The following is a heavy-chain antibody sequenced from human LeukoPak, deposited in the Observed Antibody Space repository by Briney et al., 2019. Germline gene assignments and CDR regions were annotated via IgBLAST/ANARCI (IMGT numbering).Heavy chain of an antibody. D-gene: IGHD2-2*01. V-gene: IGHV1-46*01. CDR3: ASDNIVVVPAANEGLDGMDV. Sequence: ASVKVSCKASGYTFTSYYMHWVRQAPGQGLEWMGIINPSGGSTSYAQKFQDRVTMTRDTSTSTVYMELSSLRSEDTAVYYCASDNIVVVPAANEGLDGMDVWGQGTTVTVSS. J-gene: IGHJ6*02. CDR2: INPSGGST. CDR1: GYTFTSYY.